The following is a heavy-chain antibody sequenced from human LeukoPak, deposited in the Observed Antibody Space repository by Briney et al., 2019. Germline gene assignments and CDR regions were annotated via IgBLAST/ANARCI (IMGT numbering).Heavy chain of an antibody. J-gene: IGHJ4*02. Sequence: ASVKVSCKASGYTFTSFDFNWVRQAPGQGLEWMGWMKSNNGHTGYAQKFQGRVTMTRDTSISTAYMELSSLTFEDMAVYYCARGPPNWGMVGYWGQGTLVTVSS. CDR1: GYTFTSFD. D-gene: IGHD7-27*01. V-gene: IGHV1-8*01. CDR2: MKSNNGHT. CDR3: ARGPPNWGMVGY.